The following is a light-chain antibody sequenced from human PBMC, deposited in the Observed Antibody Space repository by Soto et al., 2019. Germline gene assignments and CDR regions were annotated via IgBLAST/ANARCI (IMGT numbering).Light chain of an antibody. CDR3: QSYDSSLSGWV. CDR2: GNN. Sequence: QSVLTQPPSVSGAPGQKVTISCTRSSSNIGAAYDVHWYQHLPGTAPKHLIYGNNTRPSGVPDRFSGSKSGTSASLAITGLQAEDEADYYCQSYDSSLSGWVFGGGTKLAVL. CDR1: SSNIGAAYD. J-gene: IGLJ3*02. V-gene: IGLV1-40*01.